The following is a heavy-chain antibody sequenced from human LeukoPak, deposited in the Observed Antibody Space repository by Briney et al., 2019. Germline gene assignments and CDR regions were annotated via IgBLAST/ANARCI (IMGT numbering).Heavy chain of an antibody. J-gene: IGHJ5*02. CDR1: GGTFNRYA. CDR2: ITPIFGTA. V-gene: IGHV1-69*05. CDR3: ASGKYGLRGWFDP. Sequence: ASVKVSCKASGGTFNRYAVTWVRQAPGQGLEWMGGITPIFGTANCAQKFQGRVTITTDESTDTAYMELTSLTSEDTAVYYCASGKYGLRGWFDPWGQGTLVTVSP. D-gene: IGHD4-17*01.